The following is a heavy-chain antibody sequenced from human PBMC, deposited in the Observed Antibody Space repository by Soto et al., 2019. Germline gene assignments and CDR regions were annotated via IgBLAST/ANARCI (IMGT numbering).Heavy chain of an antibody. J-gene: IGHJ4*02. D-gene: IGHD6-13*01. CDR1: GGSFSGYY. CDR2: INHSGST. V-gene: IGHV4-34*01. CDR3: ARGHGYSSSWYY. Sequence: SETLSLTCAVYGGSFSGYYWSWIRQPPGKGLEWIGEINHSGSTNYNPSLKSRVTVSVDASKNQFSLNLTSVTAADTAVYYCARGHGYSSSWYYWGQGTLVTVLL.